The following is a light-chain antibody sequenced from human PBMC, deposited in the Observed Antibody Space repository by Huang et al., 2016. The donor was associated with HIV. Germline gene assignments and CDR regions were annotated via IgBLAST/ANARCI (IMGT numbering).Light chain of an antibody. V-gene: IGKV1-39*01. CDR1: QSIGDY. Sequence: DIQMTQSPSSLSASVADRVTITCRASQSIGDYLYWYQQKPGKAPKVLIYAASNLESGVPSRFSGSGSGTDFTLTISRLQPEDFATYYCQQSYSTPFTFGPGTNVDI. CDR3: QQSYSTPFT. J-gene: IGKJ3*01. CDR2: AAS.